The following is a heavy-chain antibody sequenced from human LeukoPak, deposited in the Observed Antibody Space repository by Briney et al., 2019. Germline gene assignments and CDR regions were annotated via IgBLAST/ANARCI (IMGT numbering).Heavy chain of an antibody. CDR2: ISWNSGSI. V-gene: IGHV3-9*01. CDR3: AKDILRYDSSGLFDY. D-gene: IGHD3-22*01. J-gene: IGHJ4*02. CDR1: GFTFDDYA. Sequence: GRSLRLSCAASGFTFDDYAMHWVRQAPGKGLEWVSGISWNSGSIGYADSVKGRFTISRDNAKNSLYLQMNSLRAEDTALYYCAKDILRYDSSGLFDYWGQGTLVTVSS.